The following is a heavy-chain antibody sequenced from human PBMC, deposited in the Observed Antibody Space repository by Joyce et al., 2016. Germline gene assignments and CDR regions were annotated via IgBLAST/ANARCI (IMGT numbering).Heavy chain of an antibody. CDR1: GYTFTSYS. CDR2: IGGYNGNA. CDR3: VRDDRDVGAGGHGYLDY. D-gene: IGHD1-26*01. Sequence: QVQLVQSGAEVKEPGASVKVSCKASGYTFTSYSICWVRQAPGQGLGWMGWIGGYNGNANYARNLQGRVTVTTDTSTSTAYMEMRSLSTDDTAVYYCVRDDRDVGAGGHGYLDYWGQGTLVTVSS. J-gene: IGHJ4*02. V-gene: IGHV1-18*01.